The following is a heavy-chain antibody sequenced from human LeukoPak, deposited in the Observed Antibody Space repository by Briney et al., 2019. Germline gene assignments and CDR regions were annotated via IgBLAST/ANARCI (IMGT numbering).Heavy chain of an antibody. Sequence: GESLQISCKGSGYRFSTYWIAWVRQMPGKGLEWMGIIYPGDSDTRYSPSFQGQVTMSAAKSLSTAYLQWSSLKASDTAMYFCARVIPTATNWFDSWGQGTLVTVSS. CDR1: GYRFSTYW. CDR3: ARVIPTATNWFDS. J-gene: IGHJ5*01. V-gene: IGHV5-51*01. D-gene: IGHD3-16*02. CDR2: IYPGDSDT.